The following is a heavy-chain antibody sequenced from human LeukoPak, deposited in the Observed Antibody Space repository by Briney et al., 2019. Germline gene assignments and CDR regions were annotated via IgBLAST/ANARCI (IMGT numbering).Heavy chain of an antibody. J-gene: IGHJ5*02. CDR1: GGSISASSYY. D-gene: IGHD1-26*01. V-gene: IGHV4-39*01. CDR3: ARNSGNYLGWFDP. CDR2: IHYSGRT. Sequence: SETLSLTCTGSGGSISASSYYWGWIRQPPAKGLEWIGTIHYSGRTYYNPSLKSRVTISVDTSKNQFSLKMSSVTAADTAMYYCARNSGNYLGWFDPWGQGTLVTVSS.